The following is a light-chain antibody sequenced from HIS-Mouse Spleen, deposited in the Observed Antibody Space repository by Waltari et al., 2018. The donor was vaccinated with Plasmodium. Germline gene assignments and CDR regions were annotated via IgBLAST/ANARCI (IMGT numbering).Light chain of an antibody. CDR2: ECS. CDR1: LSHVGRYNL. V-gene: IGLV2-23*03. J-gene: IGLJ2*01. CDR3: CSYAGSSTFVV. Sequence: QSALTQPASVSGSPGQSLTLSCPGTLSHVGRYNLVSSHQNHPGKAPKLMLYECSKRPSGVSNRFSGSKSGNTASLTISGLQAEDEADYYCCSYAGSSTFVVFGGGTKLTVL.